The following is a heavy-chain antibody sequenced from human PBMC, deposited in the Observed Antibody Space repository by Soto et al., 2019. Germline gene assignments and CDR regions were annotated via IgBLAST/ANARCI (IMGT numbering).Heavy chain of an antibody. D-gene: IGHD6-13*01. CDR1: GFPFAAYA. CDR2: INWNSGSI. Sequence: GGSLRFSCAASGFPFAAYATHWVRQFPGKGLEWVSGINWNSGSIGYGDSVKGRFAISRDNAKNSLHLQMNSLSAEDTAFYYCVKDESINWYSGHFRHWGQGTLVTVSS. CDR3: VKDESINWYSGHFRH. J-gene: IGHJ1*01. V-gene: IGHV3-9*01.